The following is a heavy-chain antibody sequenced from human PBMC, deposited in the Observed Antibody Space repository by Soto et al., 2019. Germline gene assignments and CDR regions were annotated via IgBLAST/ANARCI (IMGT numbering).Heavy chain of an antibody. D-gene: IGHD6-13*01. V-gene: IGHV3-30-3*01. Sequence: QVQLVESGGGVVQPGRLLRLSCAASGFTFSSYAMHWVRQAPGKGLEWVAVISDDGSNKYYADSVKGRFTIARDNSKNTMYLQMNSLRAEDTAVYYCAREAAAGTIGDYWGQGTLVTVSS. CDR1: GFTFSSYA. CDR3: AREAAAGTIGDY. CDR2: ISDDGSNK. J-gene: IGHJ4*02.